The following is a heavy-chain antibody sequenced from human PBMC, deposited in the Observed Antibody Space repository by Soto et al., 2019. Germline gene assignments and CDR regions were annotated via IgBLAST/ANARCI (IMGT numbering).Heavy chain of an antibody. Sequence: PSETLSLTCIVSGGSISSHSWTWIRQPPGKGLGWIGYIYYSGSTYYNPSLKSRVTISVDTSKNQFSLKLSSVTAADTAVYYCARASYDSSGYYLDYWGQGTLVTVS. D-gene: IGHD3-22*01. J-gene: IGHJ4*02. CDR1: GGSISSHS. CDR2: IYYSGST. CDR3: ARASYDSSGYYLDY. V-gene: IGHV4-59*06.